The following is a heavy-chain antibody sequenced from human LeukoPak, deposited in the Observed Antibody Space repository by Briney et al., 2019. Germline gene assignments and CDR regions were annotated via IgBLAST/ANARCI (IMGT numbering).Heavy chain of an antibody. Sequence: PGGSLRLSCAVSGFTFNNYWMNWVRQAQGKGLEWVASIRQDGNEKSYVDSLKGRFTISRDNAKNSLYLQMSSLRAEDTAVYYCARDGTAPGLYFDLWGQGTLVTVSS. CDR2: IRQDGNEK. J-gene: IGHJ4*01. V-gene: IGHV3-7*01. D-gene: IGHD6-13*01. CDR1: GFTFNNYW. CDR3: ARDGTAPGLYFDL.